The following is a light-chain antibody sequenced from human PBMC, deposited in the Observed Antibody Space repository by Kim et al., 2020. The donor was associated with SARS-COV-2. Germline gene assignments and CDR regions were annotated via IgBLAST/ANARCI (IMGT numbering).Light chain of an antibody. CDR3: QQYNNWPYT. V-gene: IGKV3-15*01. CDR1: QSVTTN. J-gene: IGKJ2*01. CDR2: AAS. Sequence: EIVMTQSPATLSVSPGERATLSCRASQSVTTNLAWYQQKPGQAPRLLMYAASTRATGFPARFSGSGSVTEFTLTISSLQSEDFAVYSCQQYNNWPYTFGQGTKLEI.